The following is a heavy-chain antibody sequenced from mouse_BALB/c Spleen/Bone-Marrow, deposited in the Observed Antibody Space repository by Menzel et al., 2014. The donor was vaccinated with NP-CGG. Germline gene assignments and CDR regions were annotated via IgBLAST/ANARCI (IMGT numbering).Heavy chain of an antibody. V-gene: IGHV2-9*02. J-gene: IGHJ2*01. D-gene: IGHD2-1*01. CDR1: GFSLTSYG. Sequence: VMLVESGPGLVAPSQSLSITCTVSGFSLTSYGVHWVRQPPGKGLEWLGVIWAGGSTNYNSALMSRLSISKDNSKSQVFLKMNSLQTDDTAMYYCARDGNYYFDYWGQGTTLTVPS. CDR2: IWAGGST. CDR3: ARDGNYYFDY.